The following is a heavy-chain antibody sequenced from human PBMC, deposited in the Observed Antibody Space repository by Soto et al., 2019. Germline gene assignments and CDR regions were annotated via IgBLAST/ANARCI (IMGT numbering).Heavy chain of an antibody. CDR3: ARDLGWFDP. Sequence: SETLSLTCAVYGVSFSGYYWSWIRQPPGKGLEWIGEINHSGSTNYNPSLKSRVTISVDTSKNQFSLKLSSVTAADTAVYYCARDLGWFDPWGQGTLVTVSS. V-gene: IGHV4-34*01. D-gene: IGHD3-3*01. CDR2: INHSGST. CDR1: GVSFSGYY. J-gene: IGHJ5*02.